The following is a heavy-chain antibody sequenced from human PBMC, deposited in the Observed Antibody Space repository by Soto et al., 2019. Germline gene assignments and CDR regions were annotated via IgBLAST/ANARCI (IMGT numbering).Heavy chain of an antibody. CDR2: TYYKSKWNN. CDR3: TGITWFRGMDV. V-gene: IGHV6-1*01. D-gene: IGHD3-10*01. J-gene: IGHJ6*02. CDR1: GDSVSSNSAG. Sequence: SQTLSLTCVISGDSVSSNSAGWHWIRQSPSRGLEWLGRTYYKSKWNNDYALSVKSRITINPDTSKNQFSLHLYSVTPEDTAVYYCTGITWFRGMDVWGQGTPVTVS.